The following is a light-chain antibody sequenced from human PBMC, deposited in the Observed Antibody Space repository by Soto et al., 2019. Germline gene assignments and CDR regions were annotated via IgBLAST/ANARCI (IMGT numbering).Light chain of an antibody. CDR3: QQYNSYRWT. Sequence: DIQMAQSPSSLSSSLVDRGTITCRASQSISSYLNWYQQKPGKAPKLLIYKASSLESGVPSRFSGSGSGTEFTLTISSLQPDDFATYYCQQYNSYRWTFGLGTKVDIK. V-gene: IGKV1-5*03. J-gene: IGKJ1*01. CDR2: KAS. CDR1: QSISSY.